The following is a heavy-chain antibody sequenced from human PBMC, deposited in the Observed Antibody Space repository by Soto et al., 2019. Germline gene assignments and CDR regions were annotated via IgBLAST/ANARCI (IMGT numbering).Heavy chain of an antibody. CDR1: GFTFSDYY. V-gene: IGHV3-11*01. D-gene: IGHD6-19*01. Sequence: QVQLVESGGGLVKPGGSLRLSCAASGFTFSDYYMSWIRQAPGKGLEWVSYISSSGSTIYYADSVKGRFTISRDNAKNSLYLKRNGLRAEDTAVYYWAGEGGGGLGSGWYHNYMDVWGKGTTVTVSS. J-gene: IGHJ6*03. CDR3: AGEGGGGLGSGWYHNYMDV. CDR2: ISSSGSTI.